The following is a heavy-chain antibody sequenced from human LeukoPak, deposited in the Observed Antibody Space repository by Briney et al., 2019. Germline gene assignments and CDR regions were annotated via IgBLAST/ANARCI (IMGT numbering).Heavy chain of an antibody. CDR1: GYTFTNYW. CDR2: TYPRNSDT. J-gene: IGHJ4*02. D-gene: IGHD5-24*01. CDR3: ARHLDGYNPFDY. V-gene: IGHV5-51*01. Sequence: GESLKISCKGSGYTFTNYWIAWVRQMPGRGLECMGITYPRNSDTRYSPSLQGQVTISADKSVNTAYLQWSSLKASDTAMYYCARHLDGYNPFDYWGQGTLVTVSS.